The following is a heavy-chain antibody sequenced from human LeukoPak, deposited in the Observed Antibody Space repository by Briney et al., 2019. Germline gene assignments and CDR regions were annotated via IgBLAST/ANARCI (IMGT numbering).Heavy chain of an antibody. CDR1: GYTFTSYD. D-gene: IGHD1-26*01. V-gene: IGHV1-18*01. CDR2: ISAYNGNT. CDR3: ARVGGALSGSYSWFDP. J-gene: IGHJ5*02. Sequence: ASVKVSCKASGYTFTSYDINWVRQAPGQGLEWMGWISAYNGNTNYAQKLQGRVTMTTDTSTSTAYMELRSLRSDDTAVYYCARVGGALSGSYSWFDPWGQGTLVTVSS.